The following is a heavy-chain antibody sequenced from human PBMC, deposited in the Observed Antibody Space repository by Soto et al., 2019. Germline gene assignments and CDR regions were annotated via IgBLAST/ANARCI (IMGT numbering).Heavy chain of an antibody. V-gene: IGHV1-3*01. CDR1: GYTFISYA. Sequence: ASVKVSCKASGYTFISYAIHWVRQAPGQRLEWMGWINAGNGNTKYSQKCQGRVTITRDTSASTAYMELTSLRSEDTAVYYCARELQALYYFDYWGQGTLVTVSS. CDR2: INAGNGNT. J-gene: IGHJ4*02. D-gene: IGHD2-15*01. CDR3: ARELQALYYFDY.